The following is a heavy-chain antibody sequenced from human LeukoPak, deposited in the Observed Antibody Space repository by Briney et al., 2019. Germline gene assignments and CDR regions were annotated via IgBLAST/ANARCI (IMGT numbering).Heavy chain of an antibody. J-gene: IGHJ6*03. V-gene: IGHV3-23*01. CDR1: GFTFGDYA. Sequence: GRSLRLSCAASGFTFGDYAMHWVRQAPGKGLEWVSAINSDRSTFYADSVKGRFTISRDNSKNTLYLQINSLRAEDTAVYYCAKSGTAAFYYYYMDVWGKGTTVTVSS. D-gene: IGHD2-15*01. CDR3: AKSGTAAFYYYYMDV. CDR2: INSDRST.